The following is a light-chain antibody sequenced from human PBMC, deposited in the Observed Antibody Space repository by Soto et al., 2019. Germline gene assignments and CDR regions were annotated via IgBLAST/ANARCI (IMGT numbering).Light chain of an antibody. J-gene: IGLJ2*01. CDR3: NSYTNSSAVV. Sequence: QSALAQPASVSGSPGQSITISCAGTRDDIGVYDYVSWYQQHPGNAPKLLVYEVTNRPSGVSDRFSGSKSGNTASLTISGLQAEDEADYYCNSYTNSSAVVFGGGTTVTVL. V-gene: IGLV2-14*01. CDR1: RDDIGVYDY. CDR2: EVT.